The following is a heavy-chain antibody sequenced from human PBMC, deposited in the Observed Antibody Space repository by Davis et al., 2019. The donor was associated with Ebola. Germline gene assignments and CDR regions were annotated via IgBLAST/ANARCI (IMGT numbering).Heavy chain of an antibody. CDR1: GDSVSGSRGA. J-gene: IGHJ4*02. D-gene: IGHD5-12*01. Sequence: HSQTLSLTCAISGDSVSGSRGAWNWIRQSPSRGLEWLGRTYYSSKWYNESALSVKSRITINPDTSKNQFSLHLNSVTPEDAAVYFCARGWLRSPGFDYWGQGTLVTVSS. V-gene: IGHV6-1*01. CDR3: ARGWLRSPGFDY. CDR2: TYYSSKWYN.